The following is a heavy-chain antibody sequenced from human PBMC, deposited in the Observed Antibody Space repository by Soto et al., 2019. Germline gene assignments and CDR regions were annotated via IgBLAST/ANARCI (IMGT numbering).Heavy chain of an antibody. J-gene: IGHJ6*02. CDR1: GYTFSVYH. CDR3: ANELQRGMDV. CDR2: VHPNSGGT. Sequence: QVHLVQYGAEVKQPGASVKVSCKASGYTFSVYHMHWVRQAPGQGLEWMGWVHPNSGGTNYAQSFEGRVTMTRDTSINTAYMELSRLTSDDTAVYYCANELQRGMDVWGQGTTVTVSS. V-gene: IGHV1-2*02. D-gene: IGHD1-7*01.